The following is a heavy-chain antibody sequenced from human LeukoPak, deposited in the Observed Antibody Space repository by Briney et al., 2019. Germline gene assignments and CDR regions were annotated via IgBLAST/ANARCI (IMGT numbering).Heavy chain of an antibody. Sequence: PGGSLTLSCAASGFTFSDYAMTWVRQAPGKGLEWVSSISSSSSYIYYADSVKGRFTISRDNAKNSLYLQMNSLRAEDTAVYYCALRIDYDFWSGYYPDYWGQGTLVTVSS. J-gene: IGHJ4*02. D-gene: IGHD3-3*01. V-gene: IGHV3-21*01. CDR2: ISSSSSYI. CDR3: ALRIDYDFWSGYYPDY. CDR1: GFTFSDYA.